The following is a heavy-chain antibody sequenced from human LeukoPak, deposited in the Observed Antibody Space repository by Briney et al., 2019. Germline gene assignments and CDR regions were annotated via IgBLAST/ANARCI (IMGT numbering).Heavy chain of an antibody. D-gene: IGHD3-16*02. Sequence: SETLSLTCTASGGSISSYYWSWIRQPPGKGLEWIGYIYYSGSTNYNPSLKSRVTISVDTSKNQFSLKLSSVTAADTAVYYCARGVDDYVWGSYRYDYWGQGTLVTVSS. CDR1: GGSISSYY. J-gene: IGHJ4*02. CDR2: IYYSGST. V-gene: IGHV4-59*01. CDR3: ARGVDDYVWGSYRYDY.